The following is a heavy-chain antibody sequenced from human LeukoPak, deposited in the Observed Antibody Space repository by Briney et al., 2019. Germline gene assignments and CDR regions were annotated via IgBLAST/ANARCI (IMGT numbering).Heavy chain of an antibody. V-gene: IGHV1-8*01. CDR2: MNPNSGNT. D-gene: IGHD2-2*01. CDR3: ARAASMVVPAASFDP. CDR1: GYTFTSYD. J-gene: IGHJ5*02. Sequence: GASVKVSRKASGYTFTSYDINWVRQATGQGLEWMGWMNPNSGNTGYAQKFQGRVTMTRNTSISTAYMELSSLRSEDTAVYYCARAASMVVPAASFDPWGQGTLVTVSS.